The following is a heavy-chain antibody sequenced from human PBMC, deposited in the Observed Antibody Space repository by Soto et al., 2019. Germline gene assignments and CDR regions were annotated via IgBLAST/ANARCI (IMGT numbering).Heavy chain of an antibody. Sequence: GGSLRLSCAASGFTFSSYSMNWVRQAPGKGLEWVSYISSSSSTIYYADSVKGRFTISRDNAKNSLYLQMNSLRAEDKAVYYCASSPVSDYYYYMDVWGKGTTVTVSS. CDR1: GFTFSSYS. CDR2: ISSSSSTI. CDR3: ASSPVSDYYYYMDV. J-gene: IGHJ6*03. V-gene: IGHV3-48*01.